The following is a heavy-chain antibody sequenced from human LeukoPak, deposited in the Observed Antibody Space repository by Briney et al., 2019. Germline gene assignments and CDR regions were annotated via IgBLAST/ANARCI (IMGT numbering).Heavy chain of an antibody. J-gene: IGHJ4*02. CDR1: GGSISSYY. D-gene: IGHD1-1*01. V-gene: IGHV4-59*12. CDR2: FYYSGST. Sequence: SETLSLTCTVSGGSISSYYWSWIRQPPGKGLEWIGYFYYSGSTYYNPSLKSRVTISVDTSKNQFSLKLSSVTAADTAVYYCARVRRTGPEPHFDYWGQGTLVTVSS. CDR3: ARVRRTGPEPHFDY.